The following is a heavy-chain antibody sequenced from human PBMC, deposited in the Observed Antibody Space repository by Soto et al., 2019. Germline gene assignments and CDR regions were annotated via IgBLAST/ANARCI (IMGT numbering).Heavy chain of an antibody. CDR2: ISYDGSNK. D-gene: IGHD6-19*01. Sequence: PGGSLRLSCVASGFTFSSYGMHWVRQAPGKGLEWVAVISYDGSNKYYADSVKGRFTISRDNSKNTLYLQMNSLRAEDTAVYYCAILEYSSGWYFDYWGQGTLVTVSS. J-gene: IGHJ4*02. V-gene: IGHV3-30*03. CDR3: AILEYSSGWYFDY. CDR1: GFTFSSYG.